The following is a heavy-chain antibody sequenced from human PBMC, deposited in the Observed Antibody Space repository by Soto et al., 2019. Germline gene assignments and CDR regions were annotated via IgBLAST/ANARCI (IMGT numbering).Heavy chain of an antibody. CDR1: GDSISSSKW. D-gene: IGHD3-16*01. V-gene: IGHV4-4*02. Sequence: SETLSLTCAVSGDSISSSKWWSWVRQPPGKGLEWIGEIYHSGSTNYNPSLKSRVIISVDKSKNQFSLKLSSVTDADTAVYYCARRDYGDSDYWGQGTLVTVSS. CDR2: IYHSGST. J-gene: IGHJ4*02. CDR3: ARRDYGDSDY.